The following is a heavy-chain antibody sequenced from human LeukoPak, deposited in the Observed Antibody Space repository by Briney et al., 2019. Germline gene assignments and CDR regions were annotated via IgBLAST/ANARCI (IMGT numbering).Heavy chain of an antibody. J-gene: IGHJ6*02. CDR1: GGSISSYY. CDR3: ARGADSGDYVWGSYRPSGMDV. Sequence: ASEPLSLTCTVSGGSISSYYWSWIRQPPGKGLEWIGYIYYSGSTNYNPSLKSRVTISVDTSKNQSSLKLSSVTAADTAVYYCARGADSGDYVWGSYRPSGMDVWGQGTTVTVSS. V-gene: IGHV4-59*01. CDR2: IYYSGST. D-gene: IGHD3-16*02.